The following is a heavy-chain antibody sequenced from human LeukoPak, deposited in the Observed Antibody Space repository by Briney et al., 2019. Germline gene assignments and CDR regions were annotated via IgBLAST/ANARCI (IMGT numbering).Heavy chain of an antibody. V-gene: IGHV3-30*04. CDR1: GFTFSSYA. D-gene: IGHD3-10*01. Sequence: GGSLSLSCAASGFTFSSYAMHWVRQAPGKGLEWVAVISYDGSNKYYADSVKGRFTISRDNSKNTLYLQMNSLRAEDTAVYYCARERPPDYYGSGSYYFDYWGQGTLVTVSS. J-gene: IGHJ4*02. CDR3: ARERPPDYYGSGSYYFDY. CDR2: ISYDGSNK.